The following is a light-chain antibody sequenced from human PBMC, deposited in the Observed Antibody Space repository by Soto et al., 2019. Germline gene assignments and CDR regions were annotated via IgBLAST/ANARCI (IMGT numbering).Light chain of an antibody. CDR3: AAWDDSLNASV. V-gene: IGLV1-44*01. Sequence: QSVLTQPPSASGAPGQRVTISCSGSSSSVGSNTVSWYQQFPGTAPKPLIHSNNKRPSGVPDRFSGSKSGTSASLAISGLQSEDEADYYCAAWDDSLNASVFGGGTKVTVL. J-gene: IGLJ1*01. CDR2: SNN. CDR1: SSSVGSNT.